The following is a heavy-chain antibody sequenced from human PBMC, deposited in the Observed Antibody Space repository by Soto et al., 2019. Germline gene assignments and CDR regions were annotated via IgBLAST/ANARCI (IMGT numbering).Heavy chain of an antibody. CDR3: ARDDDYEANAFDY. V-gene: IGHV3-33*01. J-gene: IGHJ4*02. CDR2: IWNDGIRK. D-gene: IGHD3-22*01. Sequence: QPGGSLRLSCAAPGFTFSRYGMHWVRQAPGKGLEWVALIWNDGIRKIYVDSVKGRFTISRDNSKNTLDLQMNSLRAEDTAVYYCARDDDYEANAFDYWGPGTLVTVSS. CDR1: GFTFSRYG.